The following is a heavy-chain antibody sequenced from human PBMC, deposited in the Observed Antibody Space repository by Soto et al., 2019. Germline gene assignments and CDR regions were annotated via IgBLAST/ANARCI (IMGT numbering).Heavy chain of an antibody. V-gene: IGHV3-23*01. Sequence: PGGSLRLSCAASGFTFSSYAMSWVRQAPGKGLEWVSAISGSGGSTYYADSVKGRFTISRDNSKNTLYLQMNSLRAEDTAVYYCAKTLPLDYRNYDYIDYPGQATLVTVSS. J-gene: IGHJ4*02. CDR1: GFTFSSYA. CDR2: ISGSGGST. D-gene: IGHD4-4*01. CDR3: AKTLPLDYRNYDYIDY.